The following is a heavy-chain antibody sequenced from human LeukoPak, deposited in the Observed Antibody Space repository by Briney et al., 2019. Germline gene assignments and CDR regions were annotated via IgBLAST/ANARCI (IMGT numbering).Heavy chain of an antibody. Sequence: TLSLTCTVSGGSISSGSYYWSWLRQPAGKGLEWIGRIYTSGSTNYNPSLKSRVTISVDTSKNQFSLKLSSVTAADTAVYYCARVSYDSSGYYGDYWGQGTLVTVSS. CDR2: IYTSGST. D-gene: IGHD3-22*01. CDR1: GGSISSGSYY. CDR3: ARVSYDSSGYYGDY. V-gene: IGHV4-61*02. J-gene: IGHJ4*02.